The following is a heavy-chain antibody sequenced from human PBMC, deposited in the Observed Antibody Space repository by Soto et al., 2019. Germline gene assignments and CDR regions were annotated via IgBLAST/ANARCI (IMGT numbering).Heavy chain of an antibody. CDR3: ARHIASGGWPAPGDY. J-gene: IGHJ4*02. CDR1: GGSISSSIYY. D-gene: IGHD6-19*01. CDR2: IYYSGST. V-gene: IGHV4-39*01. Sequence: SETLSLTCTVSGGSISSSIYYWGWIRQPPGKGLEWIGSIYYSGSTYHNPSLKSRVTISVDTSKNQFSLKLSSVTAADTAVYYCARHIASGGWPAPGDYWGQRTLVTVSS.